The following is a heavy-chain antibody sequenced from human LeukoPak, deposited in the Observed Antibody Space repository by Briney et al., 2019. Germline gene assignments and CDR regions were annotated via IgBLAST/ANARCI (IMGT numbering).Heavy chain of an antibody. V-gene: IGHV3-21*01. CDR2: ISSSGSYI. Sequence: GGSLGLSCAASGFTFSTYSLNWVRQAPGKGLEWVSSISSSGSYIYYADSLKGRFTISRDNAKNSLYLQMNSLRAEDTAVYYCARGDNWNFAYLDYWGQGTLVTVSS. D-gene: IGHD1-1*01. J-gene: IGHJ4*02. CDR3: ARGDNWNFAYLDY. CDR1: GFTFSTYS.